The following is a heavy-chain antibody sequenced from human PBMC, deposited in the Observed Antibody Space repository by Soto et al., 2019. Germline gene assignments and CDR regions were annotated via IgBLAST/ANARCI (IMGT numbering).Heavy chain of an antibody. Sequence: QVQLVQSGAEVKKPGASVKVSCKASGYTFTSYGITWVRQAPGQGLEWMGWISTNNGNTNYAQKLQGRVTMTTDTSTSTSYMELRSLRSDDTAVYDCAKGGYCSSTSCYEDFYHGMDVWGQGTTVTVSS. V-gene: IGHV1-18*04. CDR3: AKGGYCSSTSCYEDFYHGMDV. J-gene: IGHJ6*02. CDR1: GYTFTSYG. D-gene: IGHD2-2*01. CDR2: ISTNNGNT.